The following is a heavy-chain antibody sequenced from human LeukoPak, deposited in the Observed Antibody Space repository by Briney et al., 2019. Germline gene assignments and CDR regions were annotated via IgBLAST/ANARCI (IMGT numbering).Heavy chain of an antibody. CDR2: IHSAART. V-gene: IGHV4-4*09. D-gene: IGHD4/OR15-4a*01. Sequence: SETLSLTCSVSGGSITNYYWSWVRQPPGKALEWIGFIHSAARTSYNPSLKSRFTMSVGPSDFQLCLSLSSLTAADPAVYYCARYTDYRLEYWGQGTLATVSS. CDR1: GGSITNYY. CDR3: ARYTDYRLEY. J-gene: IGHJ4*02.